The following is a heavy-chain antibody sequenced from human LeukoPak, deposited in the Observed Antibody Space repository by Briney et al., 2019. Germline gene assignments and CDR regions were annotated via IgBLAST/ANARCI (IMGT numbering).Heavy chain of an antibody. V-gene: IGHV4-4*07. D-gene: IGHD3-3*01. CDR1: GGSISSYY. Sequence: ASETLSLTCTDSGGSISSYYWSWIRQPAGKGLEWIGRIYTSGSTKYNPSLKSRVTMSVDTSKNQFSLKLSSVTAADTAVYYCARDRGDFTYYDFWSGYPAPYYFDYWGQGTLVTVSS. J-gene: IGHJ4*02. CDR2: IYTSGST. CDR3: ARDRGDFTYYDFWSGYPAPYYFDY.